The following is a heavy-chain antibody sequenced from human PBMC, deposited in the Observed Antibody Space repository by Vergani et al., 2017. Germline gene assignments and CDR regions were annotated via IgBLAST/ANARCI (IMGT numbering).Heavy chain of an antibody. D-gene: IGHD3-22*01. CDR1: GFAFRTYG. V-gene: IGHV3-33*01. CDR2: IWYDGSNT. Sequence: QVQLVESGGGVVQPGRSLRLSCVASGFAFRTYGMHWVRQAPGKGLEWLAIIWYDGSNTYYADSVKGRFTVSRDNSRNTLFLQMNSLRVEDTAVYYCARSRYDSSGFSTIFRYWGQGTRVTVS. CDR3: ARSRYDSSGFSTIFRY. J-gene: IGHJ4*02.